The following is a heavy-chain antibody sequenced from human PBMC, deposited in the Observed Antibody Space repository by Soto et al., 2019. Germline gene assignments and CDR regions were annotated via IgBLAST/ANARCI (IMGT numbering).Heavy chain of an antibody. CDR3: TRWGDFSAAPRGY. V-gene: IGHV3-73*01. J-gene: IGHJ4*02. CDR2: IGSKGETYAT. D-gene: IGHD3-16*02. Sequence: GGSLRLSCAASGFTFGASNLQWVRQASGKGLEWLGRIGSKGETYATTSAASVKGRFSISRDDSKNTAYLQMNSLETEDTGVFYWTRWGDFSAAPRGYWGQGTLVTVSS. CDR1: GFTFGASN.